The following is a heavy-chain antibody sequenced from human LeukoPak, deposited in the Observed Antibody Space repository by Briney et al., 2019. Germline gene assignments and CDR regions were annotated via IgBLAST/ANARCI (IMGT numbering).Heavy chain of an antibody. Sequence: GGSLRLSCAASGFTFSSYSMNWVRQAPGKGLEWVSSISSSSSYIYYADSVKGRFTISRDNAKNSLYLQMNSLRAEDTAAYYCARDGTYYDFWSGYLTDYYYYYMDVWGKGTTVTVSS. D-gene: IGHD3-3*01. CDR2: ISSSSSYI. CDR3: ARDGTYYDFWSGYLTDYYYYYMDV. CDR1: GFTFSSYS. V-gene: IGHV3-21*01. J-gene: IGHJ6*03.